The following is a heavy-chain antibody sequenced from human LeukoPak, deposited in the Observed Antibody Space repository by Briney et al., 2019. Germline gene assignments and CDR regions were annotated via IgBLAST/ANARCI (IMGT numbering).Heavy chain of an antibody. Sequence: ASVKVSCKASGYRFTSYDMHWVRQAPGQGLEWMGIINPSGGSTSYAQRFQGRVAMTRDTTTTTVYMEVNSLTSEDTAVYFCARDGPTAAPFDYWGQGTLVTVSS. CDR2: INPSGGST. CDR3: ARDGPTAAPFDY. V-gene: IGHV1-46*01. D-gene: IGHD2-2*01. CDR1: GYRFTSYD. J-gene: IGHJ4*02.